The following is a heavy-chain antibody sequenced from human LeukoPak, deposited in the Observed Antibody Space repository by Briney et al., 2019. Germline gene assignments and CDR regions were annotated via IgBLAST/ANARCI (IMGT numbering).Heavy chain of an antibody. J-gene: IGHJ4*02. CDR3: ARQNDFRLDY. V-gene: IGHV5-51*01. D-gene: IGHD3-3*01. CDR1: GYTFSSYW. Sequence: GGSLRLSCKGSGYTFSSYWIGWVRQMPGKGLEWMGIIYPGDSDTRYSPSLQGQVTISVDTSIGTVYLQWSSLKASDTAIYYCARQNDFRLDYWGQGTLVTVSS. CDR2: IYPGDSDT.